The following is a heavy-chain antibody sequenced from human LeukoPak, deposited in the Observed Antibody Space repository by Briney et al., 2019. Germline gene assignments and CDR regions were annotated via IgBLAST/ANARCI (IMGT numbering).Heavy chain of an antibody. CDR1: GFTFSSYA. J-gene: IGHJ3*02. CDR3: AKKSNRYCSSTSCYTGAFDI. D-gene: IGHD2-2*02. Sequence: GGSLRLSCAASGFTFSSYAMSWVRQAPGKGLEWVSAISGSGGSTYYADSVKGRFTISRDNSKNTLYLQMNSLRAEDTAVYYCAKKSNRYCSSTSCYTGAFDIWGQGTMVTVSS. CDR2: ISGSGGST. V-gene: IGHV3-23*01.